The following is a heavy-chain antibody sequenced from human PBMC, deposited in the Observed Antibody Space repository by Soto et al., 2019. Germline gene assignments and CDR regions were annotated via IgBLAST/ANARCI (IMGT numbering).Heavy chain of an antibody. J-gene: IGHJ6*02. CDR1: GFTFSSYA. V-gene: IGHV3-23*01. CDR2: ISGSGGST. CDR3: AKDEPDYDFWSGYYTLNWDDYSYYGMDV. Sequence: PGGSLRLSCAASGFTFSSYAMSWVRQAPGKGLEWVSAISGSGGSTYYADSVKGRFTISRDNSKNTLYLQMNSLRAEDTAVYYCAKDEPDYDFWSGYYTLNWDDYSYYGMDVWGQGTTVTVSS. D-gene: IGHD3-3*01.